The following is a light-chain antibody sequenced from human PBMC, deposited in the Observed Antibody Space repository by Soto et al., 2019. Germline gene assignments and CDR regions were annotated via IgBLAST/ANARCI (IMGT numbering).Light chain of an antibody. Sequence: QSVLTQPPSAYGTPGQRVTISCSGSSSNIGSNYVNWYQQLPATAPKLPINRNNQRPSGVTDRFSGSKSGTSASLAISDLRSEDEDDYYCAAWDDTLSGHNYVFGTGTKLTVL. CDR3: AAWDDTLSGHNYV. V-gene: IGLV1-47*01. J-gene: IGLJ1*01. CDR1: SSNIGSNY. CDR2: RNN.